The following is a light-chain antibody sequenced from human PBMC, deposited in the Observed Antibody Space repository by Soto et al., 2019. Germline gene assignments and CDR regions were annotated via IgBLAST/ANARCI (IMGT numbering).Light chain of an antibody. V-gene: IGKV3-20*01. Sequence: EIVLTQSPGTLSLSPGERATLSCMASQSVSTSFLTWDQQKPGQAPRLLIYGASWRATGIADRFSGSASWTVFTLTIDKLEPEDFAVDYCKQYVPTQSWTVVQGTRVEV. CDR3: KQYVPTQSWT. J-gene: IGKJ1*01. CDR1: QSVSTSF. CDR2: GAS.